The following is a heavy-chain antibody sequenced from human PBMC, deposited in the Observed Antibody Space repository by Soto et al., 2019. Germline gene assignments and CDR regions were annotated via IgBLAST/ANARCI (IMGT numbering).Heavy chain of an antibody. CDR1: GFTFSSYW. CDR2: INSDGSST. Sequence: PGGSLRLSCAASGFTFSSYWMHWVRQAPGKGLVWVSRINSDGSSTYYADSVKGRLTISRDNSKNSLYLQMNSLRTEDTALYYCAKGMTTDYYYGMDVWGQGTTVTVSS. V-gene: IGHV3-74*01. D-gene: IGHD4-17*01. J-gene: IGHJ6*02. CDR3: AKGMTTDYYYGMDV.